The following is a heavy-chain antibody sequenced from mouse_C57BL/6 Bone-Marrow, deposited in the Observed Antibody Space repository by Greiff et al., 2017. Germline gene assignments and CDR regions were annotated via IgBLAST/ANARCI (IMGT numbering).Heavy chain of an antibody. CDR3: AGDWGPFAY. J-gene: IGHJ3*01. D-gene: IGHD4-1*01. CDR2: IYPGDGDT. CDR1: GYAFSSSW. V-gene: IGHV1-82*01. Sequence: QVQLQQSGPELVKPGASVKISCKASGYAFSSSWMNWVKQRPGKGLEWIGRIYPGDGDTNYNGKFKGKATLTADKSSSTAYMQLSSLTSEDSAVYFCAGDWGPFAYWGQGTLVTVSA.